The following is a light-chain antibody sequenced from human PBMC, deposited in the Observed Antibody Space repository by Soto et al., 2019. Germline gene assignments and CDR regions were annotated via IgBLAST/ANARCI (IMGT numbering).Light chain of an antibody. Sequence: QSALTQPPSASGSPGQSVTISCTGTSSDVGGYNSVSWYQQHPGQAPKLMIYEANKRPSGVPDRFSGSKSGNTASLTVSGLQAEDEADYYCSSSAGSNNLVFGGGTKVTVL. CDR3: SSSAGSNNLV. J-gene: IGLJ2*01. V-gene: IGLV2-8*01. CDR2: EAN. CDR1: SSDVGGYNS.